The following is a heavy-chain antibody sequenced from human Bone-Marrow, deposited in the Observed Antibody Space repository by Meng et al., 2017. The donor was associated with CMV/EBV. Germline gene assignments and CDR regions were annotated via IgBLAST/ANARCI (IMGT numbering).Heavy chain of an antibody. CDR3: ARDLNYYGSSGSTLGY. D-gene: IGHD3-22*01. CDR2: IKQDGSEK. J-gene: IGHJ4*02. V-gene: IGHV3-7*01. Sequence: GESLKISCAASGFTFSSYWMSWVRQAPGKGLEWVANIKQDGSEKYYVDSVKGRFTISRDNAKNSLYLQMNSRRAEDKAVYYCARDLNYYGSSGSTLGYWGQGTLVTVSS. CDR1: GFTFSSYW.